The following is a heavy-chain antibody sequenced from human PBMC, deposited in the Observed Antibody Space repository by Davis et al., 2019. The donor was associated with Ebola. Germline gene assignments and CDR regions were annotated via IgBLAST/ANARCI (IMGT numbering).Heavy chain of an antibody. J-gene: IGHJ2*01. Sequence: SVKVSCKASGYTFTSYDINWVRQAPGQGLEWMGGIIPIFDTANYAQKFQGRVTITADKSTSTAYMELSSLRSEDTAVYYCARDRSWYDYIWGSYRLTAGWYFDLWGRGTLVTVSS. CDR2: IIPIFDTA. CDR1: GYTFTSYD. CDR3: ARDRSWYDYIWGSYRLTAGWYFDL. D-gene: IGHD3-16*02. V-gene: IGHV1-69*06.